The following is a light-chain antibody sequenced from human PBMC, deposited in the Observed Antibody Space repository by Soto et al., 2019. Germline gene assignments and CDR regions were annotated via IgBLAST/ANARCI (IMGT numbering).Light chain of an antibody. CDR3: QQYANLPPFT. Sequence: DIQMTQSPSSLSASVGDRVTITCQASQDISNYLNWYQQKPGKAPKLLIYDASNLETAVPSRFSGSGSGTDFTVTISSLQPEDIATYYCQQYANLPPFTFGPGTKVDIK. CDR2: DAS. J-gene: IGKJ3*01. CDR1: QDISNY. V-gene: IGKV1-33*01.